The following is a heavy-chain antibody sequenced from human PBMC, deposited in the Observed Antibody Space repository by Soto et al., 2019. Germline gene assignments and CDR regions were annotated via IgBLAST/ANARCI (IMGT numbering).Heavy chain of an antibody. J-gene: IGHJ3*02. V-gene: IGHV5-51*01. CDR2: IDPRYSQA. CDR1: GYSFTSYW. Sequence: PGESLKISCKGSGYSFTSYWISWVRQMPGKCLWRRGNIDPRYSQAKYTPSLQGQVNMSADNSTSTASLQWSSLNSSATAMYNWALAYSPSRLDAVDIWSQGTMVTLS. D-gene: IGHD5-18*01. CDR3: ALAYSPSRLDAVDI.